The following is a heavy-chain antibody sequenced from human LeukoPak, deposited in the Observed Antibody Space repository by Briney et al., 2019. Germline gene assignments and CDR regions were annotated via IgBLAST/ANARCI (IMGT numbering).Heavy chain of an antibody. J-gene: IGHJ3*02. CDR1: GGSISSSSYY. D-gene: IGHD3-22*01. CDR3: ARQIRYYDSSGLIAFDI. Sequence: SSETLSLTCTVSGGSISSSSYYWGWIRQPPGKGLEWIGSIYYSGSTYYNPSLKSRVTISVDTSKRQFSLKVRSVTAADTAVYYCARQIRYYDSSGLIAFDIWGQGTMVTVSS. CDR2: IYYSGST. V-gene: IGHV4-39*01.